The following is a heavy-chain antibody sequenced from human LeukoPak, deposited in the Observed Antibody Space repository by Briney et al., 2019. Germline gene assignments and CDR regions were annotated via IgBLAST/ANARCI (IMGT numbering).Heavy chain of an antibody. V-gene: IGHV4-59*12. CDR1: GGSISSYY. CDR3: ARDLIPNYYYGMDV. Sequence: SETLSLTCTVSGGSISSYYWSWIRQPPGKGLEWIGYIYYSGSTNYNPSLKSRVTISVDTSKNQFSLKLSSVTAADTAVYYCARDLIPNYYYGMDVWGQGTTVTVSS. CDR2: IYYSGST. J-gene: IGHJ6*02.